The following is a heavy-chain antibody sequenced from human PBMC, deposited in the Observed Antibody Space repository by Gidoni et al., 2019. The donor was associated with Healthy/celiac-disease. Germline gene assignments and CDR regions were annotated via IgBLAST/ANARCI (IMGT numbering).Heavy chain of an antibody. CDR2: INPNSGGT. D-gene: IGHD3-22*01. V-gene: IGHV1-2*02. Sequence: QVQLVQSGAEVKKPGASVKVSCKASGYTLPGHYMPWVRQAPGQGLEWMGWINPNSGGTNYAQKFQGRVTMTRDTSISTAYMELSRLRSDDTAVYYCAREGVVVSWINGGPDNWFDPWGQGTLVTVSS. CDR1: GYTLPGHY. J-gene: IGHJ5*02. CDR3: AREGVVVSWINGGPDNWFDP.